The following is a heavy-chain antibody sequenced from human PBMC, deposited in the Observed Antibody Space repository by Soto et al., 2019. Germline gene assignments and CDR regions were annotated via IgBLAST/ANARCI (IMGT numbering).Heavy chain of an antibody. J-gene: IGHJ4*02. V-gene: IGHV3-23*01. Sequence: PGGSLRLSCAASVFTFTNYAMTSVRQGPGKGLEWVSNISGSGGDKYYADSIKGRFTISRDNSKNTLYLQMKSLRAVDTALYYCAKRYCTPTTCVTEMEYWGKGT. CDR1: VFTFTNYA. D-gene: IGHD2-8*01. CDR3: AKRYCTPTTCVTEMEY. CDR2: ISGSGGDK.